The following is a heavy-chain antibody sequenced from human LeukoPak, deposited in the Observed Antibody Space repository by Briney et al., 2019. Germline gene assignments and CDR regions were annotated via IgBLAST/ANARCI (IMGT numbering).Heavy chain of an antibody. D-gene: IGHD6-13*01. Sequence: GGSLRLSCAASGFTFSTCAMSWVRQAPGKGLEWVSAISVSAGSTYYADSVKGRFTISRDNSKNTLYLQMNSLRAEDTAVYYCATGSIRYSASWYSQEGDYWGQGTLVTVAS. V-gene: IGHV3-23*01. CDR3: ATGSIRYSASWYSQEGDY. J-gene: IGHJ4*02. CDR1: GFTFSTCA. CDR2: ISVSAGST.